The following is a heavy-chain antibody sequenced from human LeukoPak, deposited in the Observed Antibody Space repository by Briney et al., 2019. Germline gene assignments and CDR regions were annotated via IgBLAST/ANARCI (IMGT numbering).Heavy chain of an antibody. J-gene: IGHJ3*02. CDR2: IRYDGSNK. CDR1: GFTFSSYE. CDR3: AKDQTSFPGSFDI. D-gene: IGHD2-21*01. V-gene: IGHV3-30*02. Sequence: PGGSLRLSCAASGFTFSSYEMNWVRQAPGKGLEWVAFIRYDGSNKYYADSVKGRFTISRDNSKNTLYLQMNSLRAEDTAVYYCAKDQTSFPGSFDIWGQGTMVTVSS.